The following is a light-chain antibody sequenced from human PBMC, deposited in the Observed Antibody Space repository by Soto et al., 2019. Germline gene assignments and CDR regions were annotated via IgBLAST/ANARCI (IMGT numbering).Light chain of an antibody. CDR3: SSFAGNNNLV. J-gene: IGLJ2*01. CDR1: SSDVGGYNY. Sequence: QSALTQPPSASGSPGQSVTISCTGTSSDVGGYNYVSWYQQHPGKAPKLMISEVSKRPSGVPDRFSGSKSRNTASLTVSGLQAEDEADYYCSSFAGNNNLVFGGGTMLTVL. CDR2: EVS. V-gene: IGLV2-8*01.